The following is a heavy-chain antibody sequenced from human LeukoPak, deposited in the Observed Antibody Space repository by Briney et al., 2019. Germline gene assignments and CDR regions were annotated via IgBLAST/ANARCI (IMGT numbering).Heavy chain of an antibody. CDR2: IYPSGST. V-gene: IGHV4-4*07. CDR1: GVSFSIYY. J-gene: IGHJ5*02. Sequence: SETLSLTCTVSGVSFSIYYWAWIRQPAGKGLEWIGRIYPSGSTHYNPSLKSRVTMSADTSKKEFSLKLTSVTAADTAVYYCARGHYDLAPWGQGILVTVSS. CDR3: ARGHYDLAP. D-gene: IGHD3/OR15-3a*01.